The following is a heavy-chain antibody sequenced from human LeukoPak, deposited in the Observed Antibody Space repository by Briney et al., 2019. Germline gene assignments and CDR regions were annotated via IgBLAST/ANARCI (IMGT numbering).Heavy chain of an antibody. J-gene: IGHJ2*01. Sequence: PSETLSLTCTVSGASINTYYWSWVRQPPGKGPEWIGYIYYSGSTNYNPSLKSRLTISVDTSKNQFSLKLTSVTAADTAVYYCARDRAVTSVWYFDLWGRGTLVTVSS. CDR2: IYYSGST. D-gene: IGHD4-17*01. V-gene: IGHV4-59*01. CDR1: GASINTYY. CDR3: ARDRAVTSVWYFDL.